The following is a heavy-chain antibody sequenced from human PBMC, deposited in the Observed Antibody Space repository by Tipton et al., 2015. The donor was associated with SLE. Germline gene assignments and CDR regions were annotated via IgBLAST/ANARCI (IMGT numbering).Heavy chain of an antibody. J-gene: IGHJ4*02. CDR2: IYYSGST. D-gene: IGHD5-24*01. Sequence: LRLSCTVSGGSISSSSYYWGWIRQPPGKGLEWIGSIYYSGSTYYNPSLKSRVTISVDTSKNQFSLKLSSVTAADTAVYYCARRCRDGYPFDYWGQGTLVTVSS. CDR3: ARRCRDGYPFDY. CDR1: GGSISSSSYY. V-gene: IGHV4-39*01.